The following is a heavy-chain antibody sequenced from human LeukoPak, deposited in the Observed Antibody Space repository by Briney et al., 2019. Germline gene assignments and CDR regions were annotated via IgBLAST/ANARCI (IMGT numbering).Heavy chain of an antibody. D-gene: IGHD6-13*01. Sequence: SETLSLTCAVYGGSFSGYYWSWIRQPPGKGLEWIGDINHSGSTNYNPSLKSRVTISVDTSKNQFSLKLSSVTAADTAVYYCARAIQQLVPIVFDYWGQGTLVTVSS. J-gene: IGHJ4*02. CDR1: GGSFSGYY. CDR2: INHSGST. CDR3: ARAIQQLVPIVFDY. V-gene: IGHV4-34*01.